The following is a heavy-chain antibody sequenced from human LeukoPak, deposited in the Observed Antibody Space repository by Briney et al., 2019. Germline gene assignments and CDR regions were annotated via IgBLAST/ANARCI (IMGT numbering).Heavy chain of an antibody. V-gene: IGHV4-61*02. CDR3: ARSETTVTIDY. CDR1: GGSISSGSYY. J-gene: IGHJ4*02. CDR2: IYTSGST. Sequence: SETLSLTCTVSGGSISSGSYYWSWIRQPAGKGLEWIGRIYTSGSTNYNPSLKSRVTISVDTSKNQFSLKLSSVTAADTAVYYCARSETTVTIDYWGQGTLVTVSS. D-gene: IGHD4-17*01.